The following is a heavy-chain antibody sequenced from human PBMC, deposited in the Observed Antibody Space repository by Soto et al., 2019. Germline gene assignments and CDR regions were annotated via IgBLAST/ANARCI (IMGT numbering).Heavy chain of an antibody. CDR3: AKETIAVPGHKYFDF. Sequence: AGGSLRLSCVVSGFNFGDYCMHWVRHTPCKGLEWVAVIGNDGAARFYGDSVKGRFTISRDNSRSTFYLQMNSLRPEDTAMYYCAKETIAVPGHKYFDFWGQGTQVTVSP. D-gene: IGHD6-19*01. CDR2: IGNDGAAR. J-gene: IGHJ4*02. V-gene: IGHV3-30*18. CDR1: GFNFGDYC.